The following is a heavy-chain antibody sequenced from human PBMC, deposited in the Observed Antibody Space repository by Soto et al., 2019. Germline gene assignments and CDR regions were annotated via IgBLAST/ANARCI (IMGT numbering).Heavy chain of an antibody. Sequence: QVQLVQSGAEVKKPGSSVKVSCKASGGTFSSDTITWVRQAPGQGLEWMGRIIPILGIANYAQKFQGRVTIPADNPTSTAYMELSSLRSEDTALYYCALYRGDGVENYWGQGTLVTVSS. J-gene: IGHJ4*02. V-gene: IGHV1-69*02. D-gene: IGHD2-21*02. CDR1: GGTFSSDT. CDR2: IIPILGIA. CDR3: ALYRGDGVENY.